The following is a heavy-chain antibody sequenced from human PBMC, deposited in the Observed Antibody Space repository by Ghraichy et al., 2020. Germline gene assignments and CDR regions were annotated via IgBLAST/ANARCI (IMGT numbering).Heavy chain of an antibody. J-gene: IGHJ4*02. CDR3: ARDRPPYSSSWYSIDY. D-gene: IGHD6-13*01. V-gene: IGHV4-59*01. CDR1: GGSISSYY. CDR2: IYYSGST. Sequence: SETLSLTCTVSGGSISSYYWSWIRQPPGKGLEWIGYIYYSGSTNYNPSLKSRVTISVDTSKNQFSLKLSSVTAADTAVYYCARDRPPYSSSWYSIDYWGQGTLVTVSS.